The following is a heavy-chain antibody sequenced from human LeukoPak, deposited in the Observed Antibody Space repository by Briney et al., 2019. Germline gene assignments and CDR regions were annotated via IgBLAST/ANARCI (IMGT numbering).Heavy chain of an antibody. V-gene: IGHV1-69*01. J-gene: IGHJ4*02. CDR2: IIPIFGTA. Sequence: SVKVSCKASGGTFSSYAISWVRQAPGQGLVWMGGIIPIFGTANYAQKFQGRVTITADESTSTAYMELSSLRSEDTAVYYCARGYCSSTSCYSSYFDYWGQGTLVTVSS. CDR1: GGTFSSYA. CDR3: ARGYCSSTSCYSSYFDY. D-gene: IGHD2-2*01.